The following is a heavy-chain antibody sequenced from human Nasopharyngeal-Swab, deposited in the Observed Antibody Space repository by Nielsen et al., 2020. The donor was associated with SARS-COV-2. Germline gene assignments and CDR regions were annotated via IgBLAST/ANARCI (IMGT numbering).Heavy chain of an antibody. J-gene: IGHJ5*02. V-gene: IGHV1-24*01. CDR2: LDPEDGET. CDR3: ATSAPYCSSTSCSYWFDP. Sequence: ASVKVSCKVSGYTLTELSMHWVRQAPGKGLEWMGGLDPEDGETIYAQKFQGRVTMTEDTSTDTAYMELSSLRSEDTAVYYCATSAPYCSSTSCSYWFDPWGQGTLVTVSS. CDR1: GYTLTELS. D-gene: IGHD2-2*01.